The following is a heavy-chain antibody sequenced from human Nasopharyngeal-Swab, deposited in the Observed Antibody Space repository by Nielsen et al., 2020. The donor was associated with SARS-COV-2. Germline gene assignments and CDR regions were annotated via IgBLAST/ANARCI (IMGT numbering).Heavy chain of an antibody. D-gene: IGHD6-19*01. J-gene: IGHJ6*03. Sequence: WIRQPPGKGLEWIGYIYYSGSTYYNPSLKGRVTISVDTSKNQFSLKLSSVTAADTAVYYCARVLGEQWLVNYYYYMDVWGKGTTVTVSS. CDR2: IYYSGST. V-gene: IGHV4-30-4*01. CDR3: ARVLGEQWLVNYYYYMDV.